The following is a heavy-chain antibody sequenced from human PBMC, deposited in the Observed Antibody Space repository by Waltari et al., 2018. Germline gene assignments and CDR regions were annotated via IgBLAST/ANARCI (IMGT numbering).Heavy chain of an antibody. CDR2: INQDGSEE. J-gene: IGHJ3*02. CDR1: SFHFSNYW. D-gene: IGHD5-12*01. V-gene: IGHV3-7*01. CDR3: ARTGARWLQFAAFDI. Sequence: EVLLVESGGGLVQTGGSLRLACAASSFHFSNYWLNWVRQAPGKGLEWVANINQDGSEEYYVDSVKGRFTISRDNAKNSLYLEMKTLRAEDTAIYYCARTGARWLQFAAFDIWGQGTMVTVSS.